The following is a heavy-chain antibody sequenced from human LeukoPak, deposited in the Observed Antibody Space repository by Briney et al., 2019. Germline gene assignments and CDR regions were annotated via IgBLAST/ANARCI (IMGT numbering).Heavy chain of an antibody. CDR1: GFTFSSYG. V-gene: IGHV3-21*01. CDR2: ISSSSNYI. D-gene: IGHD3-3*01. J-gene: IGHJ4*02. CDR3: AREQDGAPYYDLDY. Sequence: IPGGSLRLSCAASGFTFSSYGMHWVRQAPGKGLEWVSSISSSSNYIYYADSVKGRFTISRDNAKNSLYLQMNSLRAEDTAVYYCAREQDGAPYYDLDYWGQGTLVTVSS.